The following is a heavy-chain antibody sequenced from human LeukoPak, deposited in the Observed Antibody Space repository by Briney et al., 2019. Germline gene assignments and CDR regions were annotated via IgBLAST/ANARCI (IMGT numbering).Heavy chain of an antibody. J-gene: IGHJ4*02. Sequence: SETLSLTCTISGDSISSSSYFWGWIRQSPGKGLEWIGTIYYSGTTYYNPSLKSRVTISADTSKKQFFLKLTSVTAADTAVYYCARQLSSWPTDYWGQGTLVTVSS. CDR2: IYYSGTT. CDR3: ARQLSSWPTDY. CDR1: GDSISSSSYF. V-gene: IGHV4-39*01. D-gene: IGHD6-13*01.